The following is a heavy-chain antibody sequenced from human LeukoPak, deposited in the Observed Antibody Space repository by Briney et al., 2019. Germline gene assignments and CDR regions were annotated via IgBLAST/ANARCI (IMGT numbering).Heavy chain of an antibody. Sequence: ASVKVSCMASGYXFNSYSMNWVRQAPGQGLEWMGSINAYNGNTNYAQKVQGRVTMTTDTSTSTAYMELRSLRSDDTALYYCARDGFRGPSDYWGQGTLVTVSS. CDR3: ARDGFRGPSDY. D-gene: IGHD3-16*01. CDR1: GYXFNSYS. J-gene: IGHJ4*02. CDR2: INAYNGNT. V-gene: IGHV1-18*01.